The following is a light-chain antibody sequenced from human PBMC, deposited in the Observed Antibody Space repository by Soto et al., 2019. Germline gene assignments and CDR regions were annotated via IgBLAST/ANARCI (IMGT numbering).Light chain of an antibody. CDR3: QQSYGTPLA. CDR2: AAS. V-gene: IGKV1-39*01. CDR1: QRISSY. J-gene: IGKJ4*01. Sequence: DIEMTQSPSSLSASVGDRVTITCRASQRISSYLNWYQQKPGKVPKLLIYAASSLQSGVPPRFSGSGSGTDFTLTISSLQPEDFATYYCQQSYGTPLAVGGGTKVEIK.